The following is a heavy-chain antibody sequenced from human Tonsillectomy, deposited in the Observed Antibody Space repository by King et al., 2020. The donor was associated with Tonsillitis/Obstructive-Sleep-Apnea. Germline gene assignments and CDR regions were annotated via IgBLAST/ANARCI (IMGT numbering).Heavy chain of an antibody. J-gene: IGHJ4*02. CDR2: IYYSGTT. CDR3: ARLLGRGGLFDY. V-gene: IGHV4-59*08. CDR1: GGSTSSYY. D-gene: IGHD7-27*01. Sequence: QLQESGPGLVKPSETLSLTCTVTGGSTSSYYWSWIRQPPGKGLEWIGYIYYSGTTNYNPSLKSRVTVSVDTSKKQFSLRLTSVTAADTALYYCARLLGRGGLFDYWGQGILVTVSS.